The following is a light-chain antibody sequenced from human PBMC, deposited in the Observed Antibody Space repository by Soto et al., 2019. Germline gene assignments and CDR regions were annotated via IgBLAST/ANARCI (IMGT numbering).Light chain of an antibody. CDR2: WAS. J-gene: IGKJ1*01. CDR3: QQYDNWPWT. Sequence: DIVMTQSPASLAVSMGERATINCKSSQSVLHSSNNKNYLAWYQQKPGQPPKLLIYWASTRESGVPDRFSGSGSGTDFTLTISSLTAEDVAVYYCQQYDNWPWTVGQGTKVEI. V-gene: IGKV4-1*01. CDR1: QSVLHSSNNKNY.